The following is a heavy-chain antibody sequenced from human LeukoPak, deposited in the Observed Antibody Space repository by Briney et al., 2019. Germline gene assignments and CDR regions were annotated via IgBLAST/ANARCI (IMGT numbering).Heavy chain of an antibody. D-gene: IGHD3-3*01. CDR2: ISGGSTSM. CDR1: GFTFEQHS. V-gene: IGHV3-48*01. Sequence: GGSLRLSCAASGFTFEQHSMTWARQAPGKGLEWVSYISGGSTSMYYADSVRGRFTISRDDAKSSVYLQMSSLRGDDTAVYYCARNSWSGYSDWFDPWGQGTLVTVSS. CDR3: ARNSWSGYSDWFDP. J-gene: IGHJ5*02.